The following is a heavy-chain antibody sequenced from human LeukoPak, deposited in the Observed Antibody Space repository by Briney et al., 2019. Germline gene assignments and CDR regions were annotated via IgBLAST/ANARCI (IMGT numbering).Heavy chain of an antibody. CDR2: ISGSGGST. CDR3: ALAVAGDFDY. CDR1: GFTFSSYA. D-gene: IGHD6-19*01. V-gene: IGHV3-23*01. J-gene: IGHJ4*02. Sequence: AGGSLRLSCAASGFTFSSYAMSWVRQAPGKGLEWVSAISGSGGSTYYADSVKGRFTISRDNSKNTLYLQMNRLRAEDTAVYYCALAVAGDFDYWGQGTLVTVSS.